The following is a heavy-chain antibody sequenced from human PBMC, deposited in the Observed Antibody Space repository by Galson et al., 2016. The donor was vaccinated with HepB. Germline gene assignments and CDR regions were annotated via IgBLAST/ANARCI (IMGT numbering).Heavy chain of an antibody. J-gene: IGHJ4*02. CDR3: ARESGAYYIHSDY. Sequence: SVKVSCKASGYTFITYYMHWVRQAPGQGPEWMGIINPSGGDATYAQRFQGRLTLTRDSSTSTFYTELSSLSFEDTAVYYCARESGAYYIHSDYWGQGTLVTVSS. CDR2: INPSGGDA. CDR1: GYTFITYY. V-gene: IGHV1-46*01. D-gene: IGHD1-26*01.